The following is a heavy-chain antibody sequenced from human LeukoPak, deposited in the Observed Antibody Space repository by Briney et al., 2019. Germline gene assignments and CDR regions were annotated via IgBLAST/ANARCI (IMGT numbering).Heavy chain of an antibody. Sequence: PSGTLSLTCAVSGASFNDYYWSWVRQTPGKGLEWIGEINHSGYTNDSPSLKSRVTLSIDTSRKQFSLNLRSVTVADTGIYYCTRMTTGHDYWGQGTLVTVSS. CDR1: GASFNDYY. J-gene: IGHJ4*02. CDR2: INHSGYT. CDR3: TRMTTGHDY. D-gene: IGHD4-17*01. V-gene: IGHV4-34*01.